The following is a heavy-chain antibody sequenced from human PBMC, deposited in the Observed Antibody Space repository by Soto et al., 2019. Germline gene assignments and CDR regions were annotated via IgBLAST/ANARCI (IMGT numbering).Heavy chain of an antibody. V-gene: IGHV3-30-3*01. D-gene: IGHD3-22*01. CDR1: GFTFGSYA. CDR2: ISYDGSNK. Sequence: SLRLSCAASGFTFGSYAMHWVRQAPGKGLEWVAVISYDGSNKYYADSVKGRFTISRDNSKNTLYLQMNSLRAEDTAVYYCARASITMIVVAPIDYWGQGTLVTSPQ. CDR3: ARASITMIVVAPIDY. J-gene: IGHJ4*02.